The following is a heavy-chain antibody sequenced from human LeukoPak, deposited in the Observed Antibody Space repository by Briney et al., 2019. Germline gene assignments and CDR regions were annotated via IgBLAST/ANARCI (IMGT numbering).Heavy chain of an antibody. D-gene: IGHD3/OR15-3a*01. Sequence: SVKVSCKASVYTFTGYYMHWVRQAPGQGLAWVGWINPNSGGTNYAHKFQGRVTMTSDTSINTAYMELSRLRSDDTAVYYCARDPRGKPLDDYWGQGTLVTVSS. V-gene: IGHV1-2*02. CDR1: VYTFTGYY. CDR3: ARDPRGKPLDDY. J-gene: IGHJ4*02. CDR2: INPNSGGT.